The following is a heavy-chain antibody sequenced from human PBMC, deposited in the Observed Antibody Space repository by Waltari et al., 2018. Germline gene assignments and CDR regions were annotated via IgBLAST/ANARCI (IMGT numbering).Heavy chain of an antibody. D-gene: IGHD2-15*01. CDR3: AKGVGYCSGGSCPGHAFDI. CDR2: ISGSGGST. J-gene: IGHJ3*02. Sequence: EVQLVESGGGLVQPGGSLRLSCAASGFTFSSYAMSWVRQAPGKGLEWVSAISGSGGSTYYADSVKGRFTISRDNSKNTLYLQMNSLRAEDTAVYYCAKGVGYCSGGSCPGHAFDIWGQGTMVTVSS. CDR1: GFTFSSYA. V-gene: IGHV3-23*04.